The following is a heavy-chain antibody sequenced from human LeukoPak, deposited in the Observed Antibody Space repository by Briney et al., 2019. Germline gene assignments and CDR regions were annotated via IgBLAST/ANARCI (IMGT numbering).Heavy chain of an antibody. CDR3: ARDQHGSGNYKCYFDY. Sequence: GGSLRLSCAASGFTFGSYEMNWVRQAPGKGLEWISYISSSSSTIYYADSVKGRFTISRDNAKNSLYLQMNSLRVEDAAVYYCARDQHGSGNYKCYFDYWGQGTLVTVSS. CDR2: ISSSSSTI. CDR1: GFTFGSYE. D-gene: IGHD3-10*01. J-gene: IGHJ4*02. V-gene: IGHV3-48*03.